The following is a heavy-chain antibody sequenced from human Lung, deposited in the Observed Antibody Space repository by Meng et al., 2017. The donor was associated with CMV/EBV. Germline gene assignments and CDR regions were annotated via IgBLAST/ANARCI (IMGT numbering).Heavy chain of an antibody. D-gene: IGHD3-16*02. CDR1: AFTFNNYA. V-gene: IGHV3-30-3*01. J-gene: IGHJ5*02. CDR2: ISYDGFNK. CDR3: ARDLLSSNSWSPPLSFDP. Sequence: GGSLRLXXAASAFTFNNYAMHWVRQAPGKGLEWVAVISYDGFNKYYADSVNGRFTISRDNSKNTLYLQMNSLRAEDTAVYYCARDLLSSNSWSPPLSFDPWGQGXLVTVSS.